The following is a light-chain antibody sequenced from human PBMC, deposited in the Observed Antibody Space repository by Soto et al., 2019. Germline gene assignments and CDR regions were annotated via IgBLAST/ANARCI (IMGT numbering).Light chain of an antibody. CDR3: AAWDGSLNGVV. CDR1: SSNIGSRT. J-gene: IGLJ2*01. Sequence: QSVLTQPPSATGTPGQRVTISCFGTSSNIGSRTVNWYQQLPGTAPKLLIYGHNERPSGVPDRFSGSKSGTSASLAISGLQSEDEGDYYCAAWDGSLNGVVFGGGTKLTVL. V-gene: IGLV1-44*01. CDR2: GHN.